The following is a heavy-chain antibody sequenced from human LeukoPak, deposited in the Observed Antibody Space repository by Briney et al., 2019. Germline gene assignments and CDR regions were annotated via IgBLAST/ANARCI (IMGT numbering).Heavy chain of an antibody. D-gene: IGHD6-19*01. V-gene: IGHV4-39*07. CDR3: AREFSNFYSGWYSDY. CDR1: GGSISSSSYS. J-gene: IGHJ4*02. CDR2: IYYSGST. Sequence: SETLSLTCTVSGGSISSSSYSWGWIRQPPGKGLEWIGSIYYSGSTYYNPSLKSRVTISVDTSKNQFSLKLSSVTAADTAVYYCAREFSNFYSGWYSDYWGQGTLVTVSS.